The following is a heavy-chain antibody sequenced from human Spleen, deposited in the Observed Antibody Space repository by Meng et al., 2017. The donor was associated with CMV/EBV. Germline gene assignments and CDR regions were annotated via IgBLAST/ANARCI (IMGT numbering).Heavy chain of an antibody. CDR1: GFIFTDYR. V-gene: IGHV3-21*01. J-gene: IGHJ6*02. Sequence: GGSLRLSCATSGFIFTDYRMSWVRQAPGKGPEWVSFISPASEDIHYADSVKGRFTISRDNAKNSLDLQMNSLRVEDTAVYYCARDYQVYSIEHNYGMDVWGQGTRVTVSS. CDR2: ISPASEDI. CDR3: ARDYQVYSIEHNYGMDV. D-gene: IGHD2-8*01.